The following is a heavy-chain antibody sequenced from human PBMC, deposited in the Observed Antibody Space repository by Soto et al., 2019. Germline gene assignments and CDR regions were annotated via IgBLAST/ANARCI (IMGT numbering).Heavy chain of an antibody. CDR1: GYTFTGYY. D-gene: IGHD3-3*01. CDR2: INPNSGGT. V-gene: IGHV1-2*04. Sequence: ASVKVSCKASGYTFTGYYMHWVRQAPGQGLEWMGWINPNSGGTNYAQKFQGWVTMTRETSISTAYMELGRLRSVDTAVYYCARNGQFGVVMSQYYYYYGMDVWGQGTTVTVSS. J-gene: IGHJ6*02. CDR3: ARNGQFGVVMSQYYYYYGMDV.